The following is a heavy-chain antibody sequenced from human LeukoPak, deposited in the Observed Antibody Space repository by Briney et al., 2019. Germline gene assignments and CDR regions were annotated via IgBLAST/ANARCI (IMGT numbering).Heavy chain of an antibody. V-gene: IGHV1-2*02. D-gene: IGHD3-22*01. CDR1: GYTFTGYY. J-gene: IGHJ4*02. CDR3: ARDPERNYYDSSGYYYN. CDR2: INPNSGGT. Sequence: ASVKVSCKASGYTFTGYYMHWVRQAPGQGLEWMGWINPNSGGTNYAQKFQGRVTMTRDTSISTAYMELSRLRSDDTAVYYCARDPERNYYDSSGYYYNWGQGTLVTVSS.